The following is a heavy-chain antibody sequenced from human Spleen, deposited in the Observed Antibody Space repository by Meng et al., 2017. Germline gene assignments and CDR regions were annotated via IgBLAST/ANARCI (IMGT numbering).Heavy chain of an antibody. J-gene: IGHJ3*02. CDR3: ARDIGIVGAPTYDAFDI. V-gene: IGHV3-30*04. D-gene: IGHD1-26*01. Sequence: GESLKISCAASGFTFSSYAMHWVRQAPGKGLEWVAVISYDGSNKYYADSVKGRFTISRDNSKNTLYLQMNSLRAEDTAVYYCARDIGIVGAPTYDAFDIWGQGTMVTVSS. CDR2: ISYDGSNK. CDR1: GFTFSSYA.